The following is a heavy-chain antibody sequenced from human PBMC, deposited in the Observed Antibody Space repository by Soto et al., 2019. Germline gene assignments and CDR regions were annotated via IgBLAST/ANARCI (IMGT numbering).Heavy chain of an antibody. CDR2: IYYSGST. CDR3: ARGSSLYYYDSSGYYFDY. CDR1: GGSISSYY. Sequence: SETLSLTCTVSGGSISSYYWSWIRQPPGKGLEWIGYIYYSGSTNYNPSLKSRVTISVDTSKNQFSLKLSSVTAADTAVYYCARGSSLYYYDSSGYYFDYWGQGTLVTVSS. J-gene: IGHJ4*02. V-gene: IGHV4-59*01. D-gene: IGHD3-22*01.